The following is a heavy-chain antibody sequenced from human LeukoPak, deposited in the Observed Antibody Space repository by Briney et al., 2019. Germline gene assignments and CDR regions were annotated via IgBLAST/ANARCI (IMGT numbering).Heavy chain of an antibody. CDR1: GFTFSRYD. CDR2: ISYDGSNK. J-gene: IGHJ6*02. Sequence: QPGGSLRLSCAASGFTFSRYDMHWVRQAPGKGLEWVAVISYDGSNKYYADSVKGRFSISRDNSKNTLYLQMNSLRAEDTAVYYRARALLMAVGGTQTPGYGMGVWGQGTTVTVSS. D-gene: IGHD6-19*01. CDR3: ARALLMAVGGTQTPGYGMGV. V-gene: IGHV3-30-3*01.